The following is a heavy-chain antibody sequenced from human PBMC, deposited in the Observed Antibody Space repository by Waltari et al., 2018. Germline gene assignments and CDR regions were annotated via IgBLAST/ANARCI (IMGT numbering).Heavy chain of an antibody. CDR1: RLTFFNYE. Sequence: EVQLVEWVGDLVQPGGSLSRTCEPSRLTFFNYELNWDRQAPGRGLEWIAYIDKSGSRTFYSDSVRGRFTISRDDAKNSVYLQMNNLRVDDSALYYCARGIVGATGWGQGTLVTVSS. CDR2: IDKSGSRT. V-gene: IGHV3-48*03. J-gene: IGHJ4*02. CDR3: ARGIVGATG. D-gene: IGHD1-26*01.